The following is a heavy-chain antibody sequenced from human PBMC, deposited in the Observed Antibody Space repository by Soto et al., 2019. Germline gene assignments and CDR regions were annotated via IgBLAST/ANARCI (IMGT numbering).Heavy chain of an antibody. V-gene: IGHV4-59*01. J-gene: IGHJ6*02. D-gene: IGHD2-21*02. Sequence: SATLSRTCSLFGSSICRSYWRWIRHPSGKGLEWIGHMYNTGSTVYNPSFKSRVTISVDTSKNQFSLKLNSVTAADTAVYYCARDLWGYCGTDCYPLDVWGQGTTVTVS. CDR1: GSSICRSY. CDR3: ARDLWGYCGTDCYPLDV. CDR2: MYNTGST.